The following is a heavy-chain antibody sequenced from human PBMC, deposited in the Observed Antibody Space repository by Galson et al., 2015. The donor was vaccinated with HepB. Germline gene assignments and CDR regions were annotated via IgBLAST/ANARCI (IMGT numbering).Heavy chain of an antibody. J-gene: IGHJ4*02. D-gene: IGHD2/OR15-2a*01. CDR3: SKENSKGFPC. CDR2: IKSKTDGETT. CDR1: GFSFSKAW. Sequence: SLRLFCAASGFSFSKAWMSWVRQAPGKGLEWVGRIKSKTDGETTDYAAPVKGRFTISRDDSKNTLYLQVNGLKIEDTAVYYCSKENSKGFPCWAQGTLFTAPS. V-gene: IGHV3-15*01.